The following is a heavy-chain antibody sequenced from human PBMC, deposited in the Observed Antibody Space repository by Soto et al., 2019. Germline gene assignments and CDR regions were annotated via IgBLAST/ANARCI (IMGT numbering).Heavy chain of an antibody. CDR2: MNPNSGNT. J-gene: IGHJ6*03. D-gene: IGHD3-3*01. V-gene: IGHV1-8*01. CDR1: GYTFTSYD. CDR3: ARIVTYYDFWSGYYTGLKGDYYYYMDV. Sequence: GASVKVSCKASGYTFTSYDINWVRQATGQGLEWMGWMNPNSGNTGYAQKFQGRVTMTRNTSISTAYMELSSLRSEDTAVYYCARIVTYYDFWSGYYTGLKGDYYYYMDVWGKGTKVTV.